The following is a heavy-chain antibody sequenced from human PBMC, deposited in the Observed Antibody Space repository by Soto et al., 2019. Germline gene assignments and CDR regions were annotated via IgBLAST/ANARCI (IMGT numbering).Heavy chain of an antibody. Sequence: PGGSLRLSCAASGFSFSDHYMTWIRQAPGKGLEWLSYISSTGTTIYYADSVKGRFTVSRDNAKNSLYLQMNSLRAEDTAVYHCAGDPYYYASNYWGQGTLVTVYS. J-gene: IGHJ4*02. CDR1: GFSFSDHY. CDR3: AGDPYYYASNY. CDR2: ISSTGTTI. V-gene: IGHV3-11*01. D-gene: IGHD3-10*01.